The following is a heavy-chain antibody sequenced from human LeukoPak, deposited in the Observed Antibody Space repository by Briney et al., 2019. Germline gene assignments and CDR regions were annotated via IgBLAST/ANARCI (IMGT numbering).Heavy chain of an antibody. V-gene: IGHV3-21*01. CDR3: ARGGQQTIVGATDFDY. J-gene: IGHJ4*02. CDR2: ISSSGSYI. Sequence: NTGGSLRLSCAASGFTFSSYSMNWVRQAPGNGLEWVSSISSSGSYIHYADSVKGRFTISRGNAKNSLYLQMNSLRAEDTAVYYCARGGQQTIVGATDFDYWGQGTLVTVSS. D-gene: IGHD1-26*01. CDR1: GFTFSSYS.